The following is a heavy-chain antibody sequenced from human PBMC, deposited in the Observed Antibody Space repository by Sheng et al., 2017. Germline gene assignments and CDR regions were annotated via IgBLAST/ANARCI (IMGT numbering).Heavy chain of an antibody. V-gene: IGHV1-69*01. CDR2: IIPIFGTA. J-gene: IGHJ6*02. Sequence: QVQLVQSGAEVKKPGSSVKVSCKASGGTFSSYAISWVRQAPGQGLEWMGGIIPIFGTANYAQKFQGRVTITADESTSTAYMELSSLRSEDTAVYYCARAHGIAAAGPVYYGMDVWGQGTTVTVSS. CDR3: ARAHGIAAAGPVYYGMDV. D-gene: IGHD6-13*01. CDR1: GGTFSSYA.